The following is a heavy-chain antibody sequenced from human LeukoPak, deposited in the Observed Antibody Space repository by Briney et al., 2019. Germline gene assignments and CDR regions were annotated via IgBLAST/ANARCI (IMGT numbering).Heavy chain of an antibody. V-gene: IGHV4-4*07. D-gene: IGHD1-7*01. CDR3: ARLITGTTTAFDI. CDR2: VYTSGST. J-gene: IGHJ3*02. CDR1: GGSISGYY. Sequence: PSETLSLTCSDSGGSISGYYWNWIRQPAGKGLEWIGRVYTSGSTHYNPSLKTRLTMSVDTSKNQFSLKLSSVTAADTAVYYCARLITGTTTAFDIWGQGTMVTVSS.